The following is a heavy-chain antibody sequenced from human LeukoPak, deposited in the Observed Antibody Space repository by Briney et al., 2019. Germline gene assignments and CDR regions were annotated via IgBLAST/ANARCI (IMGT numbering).Heavy chain of an antibody. CDR3: ARDCSSTSCYKIVSGP. Sequence: ASVKVSCKASGYTFTSYGISWVRQSPGQGLEWMGWVSAYNGNTNYAQKLQGRVTMTTDTSTSTAYMELRSLRSDDTAVYYCARDCSSTSCYKIVSGPWGQGTLVTVSS. J-gene: IGHJ5*02. D-gene: IGHD2-2*01. CDR2: VSAYNGNT. V-gene: IGHV1-18*01. CDR1: GYTFTSYG.